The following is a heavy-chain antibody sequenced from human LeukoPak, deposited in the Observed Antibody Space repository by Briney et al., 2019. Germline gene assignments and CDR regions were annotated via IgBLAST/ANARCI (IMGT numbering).Heavy chain of an antibody. CDR3: ARGDYYFDF. CDR1: GFTFSDFG. V-gene: IGHV3-30*04. J-gene: IGHJ4*01. Sequence: PGGSLRLSCAASGFTFSDFGIHWVRQAPGKGLEWVTVISSDGSAKYYSDSVKGRFTISRDNSKNTLYLLMNSLRVEDTAVYYCARGDYYFDFWGHGTLVTVSS. CDR2: ISSDGSAK.